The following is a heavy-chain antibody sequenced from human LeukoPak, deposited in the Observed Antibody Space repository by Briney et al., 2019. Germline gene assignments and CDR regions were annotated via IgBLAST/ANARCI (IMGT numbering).Heavy chain of an antibody. CDR3: ARGPPLGLA. CDR1: GFTFDDYA. CDR2: ISWNSGSI. D-gene: IGHD3/OR15-3a*01. V-gene: IGHV3-9*01. Sequence: GGSLRLSCAASGFTFDDYAMHWVRQAPGKGLEWVSGISWNSGSIGYADSVKGRFTISRDNARNSLYLQMTSLRVEDTAVYYCARGPPLGLAWGQGTLVTVSS. J-gene: IGHJ5*02.